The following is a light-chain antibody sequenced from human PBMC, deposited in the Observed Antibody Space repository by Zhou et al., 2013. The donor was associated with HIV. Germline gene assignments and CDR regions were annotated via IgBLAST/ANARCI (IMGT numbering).Light chain of an antibody. CDR2: DAS. CDR1: QDIKTS. V-gene: IGKV1-33*01. J-gene: IGKJ4*01. CDR3: QQSAIFPRS. Sequence: IQLTQSPSSLSASVGDRVTIICQASQDIKTSLNWYHKRPGQAPEIVIYDASNLESGVPSRFSGRGSGTHFTLDISGLQVEDLGTYYCQQSAIFPRSFGGGTKVEI.